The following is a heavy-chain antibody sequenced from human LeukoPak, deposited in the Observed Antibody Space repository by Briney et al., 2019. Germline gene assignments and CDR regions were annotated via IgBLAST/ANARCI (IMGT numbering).Heavy chain of an antibody. J-gene: IGHJ4*02. V-gene: IGHV3-23*01. D-gene: IGHD6-19*01. CDR3: AKCSSGWYESFDY. CDR2: ISGDAATT. CDR1: GFTFSNYA. Sequence: PGGSLRLSCAASGFTFSNYAMSWVRQAPGQGLEWVSTISGDAATTYYADSVKGRFTISRDNSKNTLYVQMDSLRTEDTAVYYCAKCSSGWYESFDYWGQGTLVTVSS.